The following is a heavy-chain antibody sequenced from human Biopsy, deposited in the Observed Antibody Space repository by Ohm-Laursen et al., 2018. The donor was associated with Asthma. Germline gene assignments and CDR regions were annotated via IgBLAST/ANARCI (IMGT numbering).Heavy chain of an antibody. Sequence: SLRLSCTASGFDLRDYTMNWVRQAPGKGLEWVASISSLSRYIYHATSLRGRFTISRDNAKRSLYLQMDSLRGDDTAVYYCSRDFTIGSGSPFHFWSRGTLVTVSS. CDR2: ISSLSRYI. CDR1: GFDLRDYT. J-gene: IGHJ4*02. D-gene: IGHD3-10*01. V-gene: IGHV3-21*01. CDR3: SRDFTIGSGSPFHF.